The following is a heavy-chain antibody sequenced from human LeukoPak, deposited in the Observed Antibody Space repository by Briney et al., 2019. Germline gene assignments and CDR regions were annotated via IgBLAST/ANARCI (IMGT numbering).Heavy chain of an antibody. D-gene: IGHD6-13*01. CDR3: ARYSSSWYGFDY. CDR1: GGSISSSSYY. Sequence: SETLSLTCTVSGGSISSSSYYWGWIRQPPGKGLEWIGSIYYSGSTYYNPSLKSRVTISVDTSRNQFSLKLSSVTAADTAVYYCARYSSSWYGFDYWGQGTLVTVSS. V-gene: IGHV4-39*01. CDR2: IYYSGST. J-gene: IGHJ4*02.